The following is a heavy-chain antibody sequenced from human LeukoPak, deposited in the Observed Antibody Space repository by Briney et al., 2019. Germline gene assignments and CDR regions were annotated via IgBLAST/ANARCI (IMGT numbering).Heavy chain of an antibody. CDR1: GFTVSSYG. D-gene: IGHD6-13*01. CDR2: FSATDGSA. Sequence: GGSLRLSCAASGFTVSSYGMTWVRQAPGKGLEWVSAFSATDGSAQYAESVKGRFTISRDNSKNSLYLQMNSLRDEDTAVYYCAKARVASAGTGAFDVWGQGTVVTVSS. CDR3: AKARVASAGTGAFDV. J-gene: IGHJ3*01. V-gene: IGHV3-23*01.